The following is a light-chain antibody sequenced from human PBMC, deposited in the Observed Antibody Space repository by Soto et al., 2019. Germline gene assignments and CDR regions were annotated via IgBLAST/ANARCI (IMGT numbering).Light chain of an antibody. V-gene: IGKV3-15*01. J-gene: IGKJ2*01. CDR2: GAS. Sequence: EIVMTQSPATLSVSPGERAALSCRASQPVSRNCAWYRQKPGQAPTLLIYGASTRDTGIPARFSGSGSGTEFTLSISSLQSEDFAIYYCQQYNNWPYTFGQGTKLEIK. CDR1: QPVSRN. CDR3: QQYNNWPYT.